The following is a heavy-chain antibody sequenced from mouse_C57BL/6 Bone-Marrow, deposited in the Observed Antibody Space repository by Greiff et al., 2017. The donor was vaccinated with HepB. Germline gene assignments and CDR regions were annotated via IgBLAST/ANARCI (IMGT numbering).Heavy chain of an antibody. V-gene: IGHV5-4*01. J-gene: IGHJ1*03. CDR3: ARGGPTIVTTWYFDV. CDR2: ISDGGSYT. CDR1: GFTFSSYA. Sequence: EVQLQESGGGLVKPGGSLKLSCAASGFTFSSYALSWVRQTPEKRLEWVATISDGGSYTYYPDNGKGRFTISRDNAKNNLYLQMSHLKSEDTAMYYCARGGPTIVTTWYFDVWGTGTTVTVSS. D-gene: IGHD2-5*01.